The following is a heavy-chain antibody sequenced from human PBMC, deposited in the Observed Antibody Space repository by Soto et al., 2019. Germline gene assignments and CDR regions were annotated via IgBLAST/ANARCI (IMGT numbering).Heavy chain of an antibody. CDR3: VGGQFYFDY. CDR1: GFPFTSYG. CDR2: ISFDGTDK. Sequence: QVQLVESGGGVVQPGRSLRLSCAASGFPFTSYGMHWVREGLGKGLEWVAVISFDGTDKFYADSVKGRFTISRDNSKNTLYLQMDSLRPEDTALYYCVGGQFYFDYRGQGTLVIVSS. J-gene: IGHJ4*02. D-gene: IGHD3-10*01. V-gene: IGHV3-30*03.